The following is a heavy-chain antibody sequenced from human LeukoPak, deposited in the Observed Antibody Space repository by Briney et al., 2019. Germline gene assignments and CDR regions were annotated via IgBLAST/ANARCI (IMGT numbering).Heavy chain of an antibody. J-gene: IGHJ3*02. CDR1: GGSISSCY. V-gene: IGHV4-59*01. CDR2: IYYSGST. D-gene: IGHD6-6*01. CDR3: ARDSAEYSSSPDAFDI. Sequence: SETLSLTCTVSGGSISSCYWSWIRQPPGKGLEWIGYIYYSGSTNYNPSLKSRVTISVDTSKNQFSLKLSSVTAADTAVYYCARDSAEYSSSPDAFDIWGQGTMVTVSS.